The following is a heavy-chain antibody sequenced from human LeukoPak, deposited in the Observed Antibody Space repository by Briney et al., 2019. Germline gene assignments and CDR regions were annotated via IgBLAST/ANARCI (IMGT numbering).Heavy chain of an antibody. CDR3: TGGDFDY. CDR1: GFTVSTSY. Sequence: GGSLRLSCAASGFTVSTSYMNWVRQAPGKGLEWISVIFGGGNTYYADSVKGRFTISRDNSKNTLYLQMNSLRSEDTAVYYCTGGDFDYWGQGTLVTVSS. V-gene: IGHV3-53*01. J-gene: IGHJ4*02. CDR2: IFGGGNT.